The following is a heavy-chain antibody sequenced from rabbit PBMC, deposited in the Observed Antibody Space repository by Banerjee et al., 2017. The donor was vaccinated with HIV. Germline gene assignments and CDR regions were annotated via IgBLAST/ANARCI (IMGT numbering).Heavy chain of an antibody. J-gene: IGHJ4*01. D-gene: IGHD4-1*01. Sequence: QEQLVESGGGLVQPEGSLTLTCTASGIDFSGYGINWVRQAPGSGLEWIAYVYGGGSGNTYYASWAKGRFTISKTSSTTVTLQMTSLTAADTATYFCTREVLAGNYFDLWGPGTLVTVS. V-gene: IGHV1S45*01. CDR3: TREVLAGNYFDL. CDR1: GIDFSGYG. CDR2: VYGGGSGNT.